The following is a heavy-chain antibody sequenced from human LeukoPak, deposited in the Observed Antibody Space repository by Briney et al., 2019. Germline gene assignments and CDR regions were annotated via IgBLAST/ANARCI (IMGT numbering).Heavy chain of an antibody. D-gene: IGHD5-18*01. Sequence: SETPSLTCTVSGGSISSYYWSWIRQPAGKGLEWIGRIYTSGSTNYNPSLKSRVTMSVDTSKNQFSLKLSSVTAADTAVYYCARAEVGYSYGYYFDYWGQGTLVTVSS. V-gene: IGHV4-4*07. CDR1: GGSISSYY. J-gene: IGHJ4*02. CDR2: IYTSGST. CDR3: ARAEVGYSYGYYFDY.